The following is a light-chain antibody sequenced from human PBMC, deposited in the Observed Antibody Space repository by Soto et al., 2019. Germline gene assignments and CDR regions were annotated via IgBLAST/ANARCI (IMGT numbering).Light chain of an antibody. J-gene: IGKJ1*01. V-gene: IGKV3-20*01. CDR2: GAS. CDR1: QSVSSSY. Sequence: EIVLTQSPATLSLSPGERATLSCRASQSVSSSYLAWYQQKPGQAPRLLIYGASSRATGIPDRFSGRGSGTDVSPTTSRREPEGFAVDYCQQHGSSPWTFGQGTKVDNK. CDR3: QQHGSSPWT.